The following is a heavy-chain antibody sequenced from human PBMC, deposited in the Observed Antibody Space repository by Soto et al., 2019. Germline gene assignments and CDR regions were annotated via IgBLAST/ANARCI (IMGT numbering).Heavy chain of an antibody. CDR1: GGSISSSSYY. D-gene: IGHD3-10*01. CDR2: IYYSGST. V-gene: IGHV4-39*01. J-gene: IGHJ4*02. CDR3: ARQYAITMVRGVPFVGSY. Sequence: QLQLQESGPGLVKPSETLSLTCTVSGGSISSSSYYWGWIRQPPGKGLEWIGSIYYSGSTYYNPSLKSRVTISVDTSKNQFSLKLSSVTAADTAVYYCARQYAITMVRGVPFVGSYWGQGTLVTVSS.